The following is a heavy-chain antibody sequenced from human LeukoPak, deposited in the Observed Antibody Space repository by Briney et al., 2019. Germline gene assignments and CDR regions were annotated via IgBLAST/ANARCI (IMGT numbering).Heavy chain of an antibody. CDR1: GFTFSSYE. CDR3: AKRNWDDYVWGSYRSNWFDP. V-gene: IGHV3-48*03. D-gene: IGHD3-16*02. CDR2: ISSSGSTI. Sequence: PGGSLRLSCAASGFTFSSYEMNWVRQAPGKGLEWVSYISSSGSTIYYADSVKGRFTISRDNAKNSLYLQMNSLRAEDTAVYYCAKRNWDDYVWGSYRSNWFDPWGQGTLVTVSS. J-gene: IGHJ5*02.